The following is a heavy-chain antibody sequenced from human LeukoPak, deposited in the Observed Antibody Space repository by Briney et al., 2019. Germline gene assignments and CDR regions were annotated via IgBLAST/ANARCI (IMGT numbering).Heavy chain of an antibody. D-gene: IGHD3-22*01. CDR2: INPVGGVT. V-gene: IGHV1-46*01. CDR3: ARLWSYYDNSGFFEDY. Sequence: GASVKVSCKASGYIFTNYYLYWVRQAPGQGLEWMGVINPVGGVTTYAQRFQGRVTMTRDTSTSTFDMKLSSLESEDTAVYYCARLWSYYDNSGFFEDYWGQGTLVTVSS. J-gene: IGHJ4*02. CDR1: GYIFTNYY.